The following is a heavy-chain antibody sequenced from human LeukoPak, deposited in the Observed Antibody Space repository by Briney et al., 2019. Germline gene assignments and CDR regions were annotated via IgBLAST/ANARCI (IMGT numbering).Heavy chain of an antibody. Sequence: KPSETLSLTCTVSGGSISSYYWSWIRQPAGKGLEWIGRIYTSGSTNYNPSLKSRVTMSVDTSKNQFSLKLSSVTAADTAVYYCARTPTIFGVAVVDYYYYYYMDVWGKGTTVTVSS. CDR2: IYTSGST. J-gene: IGHJ6*03. D-gene: IGHD3-3*01. CDR1: GGSISSYY. CDR3: ARTPTIFGVAVVDYYYYYYMDV. V-gene: IGHV4-4*07.